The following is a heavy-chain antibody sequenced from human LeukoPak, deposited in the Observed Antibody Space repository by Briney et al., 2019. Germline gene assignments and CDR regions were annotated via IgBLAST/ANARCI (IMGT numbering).Heavy chain of an antibody. CDR2: IIPIFGTA. CDR3: ARDTRQYSYPPY. Sequence: GASVKVSCKASGGTFSSYAISWVRQAPGQGLEWMGGIIPIFGTANYAQKFQGRVTITTDESTSTAYMELSSLRPEDTAVYYCARDTRQYSYPPYWGQGTRVTVSS. V-gene: IGHV1-69*05. D-gene: IGHD5-18*01. CDR1: GGTFSSYA. J-gene: IGHJ4*02.